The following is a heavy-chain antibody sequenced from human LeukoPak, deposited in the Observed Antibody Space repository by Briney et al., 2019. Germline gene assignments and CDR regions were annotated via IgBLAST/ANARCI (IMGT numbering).Heavy chain of an antibody. CDR1: GLTLSNVW. CDR2: INSKADGGAT. J-gene: IGHJ4*02. CDR3: SSNPTY. V-gene: IGHV3-15*01. Sequence: KSGGSLRLSCAASGLTLSNVWMNWVRQAPGKGLEWIGRINSKADGGATDYAAPVKGRFTISRDDSQNTLYLQMNSLKIEDTAVYYCSSNPTYWGQGTLVTVSS.